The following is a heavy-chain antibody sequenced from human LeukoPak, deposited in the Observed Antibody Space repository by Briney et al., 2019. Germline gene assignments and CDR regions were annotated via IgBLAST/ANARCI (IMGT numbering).Heavy chain of an antibody. D-gene: IGHD6-13*01. CDR2: YSGGST. CDR1: EFSVGSNY. Sequence: GGSLRLSCAASEFSVGSNYMTWVRQAPGKGLEWVSLYSGGSTYYADPVKGRFTISRDNSKNTLYLQMNSLRAEDTAVYYCARAPFPPYSSSWYYFDYWGQGTLVTVSS. J-gene: IGHJ4*02. V-gene: IGHV3-66*01. CDR3: ARAPFPPYSSSWYYFDY.